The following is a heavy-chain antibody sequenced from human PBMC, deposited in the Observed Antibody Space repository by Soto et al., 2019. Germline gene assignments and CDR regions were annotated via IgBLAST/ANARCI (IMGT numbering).Heavy chain of an antibody. Sequence: GGSLRLSCAASGFTFSSYEMNWVRQAPGKGLEWVSYISSSGSTIYYADSVKGRFTISGDNAKNSLYLQMNSLRAEDTAVYYCARERGSSGYYLEYYYYGMDVWGQGTTVTVSS. D-gene: IGHD3-22*01. V-gene: IGHV3-48*03. CDR1: GFTFSSYE. CDR2: ISSSGSTI. J-gene: IGHJ6*02. CDR3: ARERGSSGYYLEYYYYGMDV.